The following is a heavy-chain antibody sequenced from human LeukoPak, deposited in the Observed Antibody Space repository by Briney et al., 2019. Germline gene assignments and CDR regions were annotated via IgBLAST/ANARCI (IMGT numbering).Heavy chain of an antibody. CDR3: ASYYDSSGYHDI. CDR2: ISSSSSTI. D-gene: IGHD3-22*01. J-gene: IGHJ3*02. Sequence: PGGSLRLSCAASGFTFSRYTMNWVRQAPGKGLEWISYISSSSSTIYYADSVKGRFTISRDNAKNSLYLQMNSLRAEDTAVYYCASYYDSSGYHDIWGQGTMVTVSS. V-gene: IGHV3-48*04. CDR1: GFTFSRYT.